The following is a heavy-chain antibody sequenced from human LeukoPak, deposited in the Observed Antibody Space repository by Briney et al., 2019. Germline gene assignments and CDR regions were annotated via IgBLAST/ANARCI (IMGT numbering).Heavy chain of an antibody. D-gene: IGHD7-27*01. CDR3: ARTGAATASDY. CDR1: GGSISSSSSY. J-gene: IGHJ4*02. V-gene: IGHV4-39*07. CDR2: IYYSGSS. Sequence: SETLSLTCSVSGGSISSSSSYWGWIRQPPGKGLEWIGSIYYSGSSFDNPALKSRVTISVDTSKNQFSLKLSSVTAADTAVYYCARTGAATASDYWGQGTLVTVSS.